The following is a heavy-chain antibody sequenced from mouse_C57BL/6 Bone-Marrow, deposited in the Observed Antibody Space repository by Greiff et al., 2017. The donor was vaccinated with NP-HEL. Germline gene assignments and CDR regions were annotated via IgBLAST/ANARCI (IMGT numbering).Heavy chain of an antibody. D-gene: IGHD3-1*01. CDR2: IRSKSNNYAT. CDR3: VRQGYVSYYLDY. Sequence: DAGGGLVQPKGSLKLSCAASGFSFNPYAMIWVRQAPGKGLEWAARIRSKSNNYATYYADSLQDRFTISRDDSESMLYLQMNNLKTEDTAMDYCVRQGYVSYYLDYGGQGTTHTVSA. J-gene: IGHJ2*01. CDR1: GFSFNPYA. V-gene: IGHV10-1*01.